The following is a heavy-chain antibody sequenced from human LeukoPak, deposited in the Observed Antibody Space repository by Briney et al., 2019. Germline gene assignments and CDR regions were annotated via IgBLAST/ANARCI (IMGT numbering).Heavy chain of an antibody. CDR1: VGSVSGGSYY. CDR2: FYYTGST. CDR3: ASGQFLVSNDY. D-gene: IGHD5/OR15-5a*01. J-gene: IGHJ4*02. V-gene: IGHV4-61*01. Sequence: PSETLSLTCTVSVGSVSGGSYYWSWIRQPPGKGLEWIGYFYYTGSTNYNPSLKSRVTIDTSKNQFSLRLSSVTAADTAVYYCASGQFLVSNDYWGQGILVTVSS.